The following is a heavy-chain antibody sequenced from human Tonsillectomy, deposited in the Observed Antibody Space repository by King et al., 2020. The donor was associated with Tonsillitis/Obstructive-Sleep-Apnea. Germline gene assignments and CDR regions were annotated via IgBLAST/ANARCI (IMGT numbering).Heavy chain of an antibody. CDR2: INQDGSEK. J-gene: IGHJ4*02. D-gene: IGHD5-18*01. CDR1: GFTFSSYW. V-gene: IGHV3-7*04. CDR3: ARDQVDTTMVITQVNPYYFDY. Sequence: EMQLVQSGGGLVQPGGSLRLSCAASGFTFSSYWMSWVRQAPGKGLEWVANINQDGSEKYYVDSVKGRFTISRDNAKNSLYLQMNSLRAEDTAVYYCARDQVDTTMVITQVNPYYFDYWGQGTLVTVSS.